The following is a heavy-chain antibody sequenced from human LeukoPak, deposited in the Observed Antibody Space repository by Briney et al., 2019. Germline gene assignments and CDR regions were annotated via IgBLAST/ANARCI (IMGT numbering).Heavy chain of an antibody. CDR1: GGSISSSSYY. V-gene: IGHV4-61*02. J-gene: IGHJ4*02. Sequence: SETLSLTCTVSGGSISSSSYYWSWIWQPAGKGLEWIGRIYTSGSTNYNPSLKSRVTISVDTSKNQFSLNLSSVTAADTAVYYCARDLGWRFFDYWGQGTLVTVSS. D-gene: IGHD6-19*01. CDR2: IYTSGST. CDR3: ARDLGWRFFDY.